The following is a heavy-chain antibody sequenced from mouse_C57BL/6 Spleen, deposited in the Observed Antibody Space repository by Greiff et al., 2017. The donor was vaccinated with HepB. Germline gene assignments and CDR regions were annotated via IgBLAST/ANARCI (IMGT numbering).Heavy chain of an antibody. D-gene: IGHD4-1*01. J-gene: IGHJ2*01. V-gene: IGHV2-2*01. Sequence: VQLQQSGPGLVQPSQSLSITCTVSGFSLTSYGVHWVRQSPGKGLEWLGVIWSGGSTDYNAAFISRLSISKDNSKSQVFFKMNSLQADDTAIYYCARGNWNFDDWGQGTTLTVSS. CDR2: IWSGGST. CDR1: GFSLTSYG. CDR3: ARGNWNFDD.